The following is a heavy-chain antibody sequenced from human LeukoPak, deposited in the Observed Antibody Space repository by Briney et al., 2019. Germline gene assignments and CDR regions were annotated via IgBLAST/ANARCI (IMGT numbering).Heavy chain of an antibody. CDR3: AKYSSSWYLTGYFDY. CDR2: ISGSGGST. J-gene: IGHJ4*02. Sequence: GGSLRLSCAASGFTFSSYAMSWVRQAPGKGLEWVSAISGSGGSTYYADSVKGRFTISRDSSKNTLYLQMNSLRAEDTAVYYCAKYSSSWYLTGYFDYWGQGTLVTVSS. CDR1: GFTFSSYA. V-gene: IGHV3-23*01. D-gene: IGHD6-13*01.